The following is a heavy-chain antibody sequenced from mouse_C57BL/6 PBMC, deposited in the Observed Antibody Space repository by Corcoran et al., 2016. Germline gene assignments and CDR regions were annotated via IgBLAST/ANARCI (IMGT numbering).Heavy chain of an antibody. D-gene: IGHD1-3*01. J-gene: IGHJ4*01. CDR2: INPNNGGT. V-gene: IGHV1-26*01. CDR3: ARDGESPYYAMDY. CDR1: GYTFTDYY. Sequence: EVQLQQSGPELVKPGASVKISCKASGYTFTDYYMNWVKQSHGKSLEWIGDINPNNGGTSYNQKFKGKATLTVDKSSSTAYMELRSLTSEDSAVYYCARDGESPYYAMDYWGQGTSVTVSS.